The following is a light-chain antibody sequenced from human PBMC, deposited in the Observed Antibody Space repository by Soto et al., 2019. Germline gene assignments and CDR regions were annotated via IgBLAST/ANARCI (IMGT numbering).Light chain of an antibody. J-gene: IGKJ2*03. CDR2: GAS. Sequence: EMVLTQSPGTLSLSPGERVTLSCRATQSVSSSYLAWHQQKPGQAPRLLIYGASSRATGIPDRIRGSGSGTDFTLTIRGRESEDCAVYYCQQYGSLPYSFGQGTKLDIK. V-gene: IGKV3-20*01. CDR3: QQYGSLPYS. CDR1: QSVSSSY.